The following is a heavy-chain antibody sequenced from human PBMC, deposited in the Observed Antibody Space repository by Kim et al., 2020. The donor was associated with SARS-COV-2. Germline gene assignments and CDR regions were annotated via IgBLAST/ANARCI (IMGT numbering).Heavy chain of an antibody. V-gene: IGHV3-30*04. D-gene: IGHD3-10*01. CDR1: GFTFSSYA. J-gene: IGHJ4*02. CDR3: ARHRLDYGSGRYSSPDY. CDR2: ISYDGSNK. Sequence: GGSLRLSCAASGFTFSSYAMHWVRQAPGKRLEWVAVISYDGSNKYYADSMKGRFTISRDSYKKTLYLQMHSLRAEDTAVYYCARHRLDYGSGRYSSPDYWGQGTLVTVSS.